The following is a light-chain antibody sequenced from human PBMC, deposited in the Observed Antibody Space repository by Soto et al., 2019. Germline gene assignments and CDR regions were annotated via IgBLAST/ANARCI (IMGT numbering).Light chain of an antibody. J-gene: IGKJ1*01. CDR1: QSVGSN. CDR3: QQYNTWPRT. CDR2: AVS. V-gene: IGKV3-15*01. Sequence: EVVMTQSAATLSVSPGERATLSCGASQSVGSNLAWYQQKPGQAPRLLIYAVSTRATGIPVRFSGSGSGTEFTLTISSLQSEDFVVYYCQQYNTWPRTFGQGTKVEI.